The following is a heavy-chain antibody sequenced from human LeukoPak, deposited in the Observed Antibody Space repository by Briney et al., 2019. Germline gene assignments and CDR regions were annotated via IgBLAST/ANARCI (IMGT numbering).Heavy chain of an antibody. Sequence: ASVKVSCKASGYTFTGYYMHWVRQAPGQGLEWMGIIKPSDGSTIYAQKFQGRVTMTSDTSTTTVYMEVSSLRSDDTAVYYCAGLDYSKFDYWGQGTLVTVSS. CDR2: IKPSDGST. D-gene: IGHD4-4*01. CDR3: AGLDYSKFDY. J-gene: IGHJ4*02. CDR1: GYTFTGYY. V-gene: IGHV1-46*01.